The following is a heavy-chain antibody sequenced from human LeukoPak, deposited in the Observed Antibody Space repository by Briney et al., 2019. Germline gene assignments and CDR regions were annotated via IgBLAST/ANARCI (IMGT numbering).Heavy chain of an antibody. Sequence: SQTLSLTCAISGDSLSSNSAAWNWIRQSPSRGLEWLGRTYYRSKWYNDYAVSVKSRITINPDTSKNQFSLQLNSVTPEDTAVYYCAREWYSSGWFRIFRFDYWGQGTLVTVSS. D-gene: IGHD6-19*01. V-gene: IGHV6-1*01. CDR2: TYYRSKWYN. J-gene: IGHJ4*02. CDR3: AREWYSSGWFRIFRFDY. CDR1: GDSLSSNSAA.